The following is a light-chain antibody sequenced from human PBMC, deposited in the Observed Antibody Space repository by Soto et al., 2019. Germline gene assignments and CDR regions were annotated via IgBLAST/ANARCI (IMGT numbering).Light chain of an antibody. V-gene: IGKV3-11*01. Sequence: ENVLTQSPGTLSLSPGERATLSCRASQSVTSYLAWYQQKPGQAPRPLIYDVSNRASGIPARFSGSGSETDFTLTISSLEPEDFAVYYCQQRSDWPLTFGQGTRLEIK. CDR3: QQRSDWPLT. CDR1: QSVTSY. J-gene: IGKJ5*01. CDR2: DVS.